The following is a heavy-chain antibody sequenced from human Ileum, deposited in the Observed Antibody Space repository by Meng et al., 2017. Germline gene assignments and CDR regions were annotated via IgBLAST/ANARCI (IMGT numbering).Heavy chain of an antibody. V-gene: IGHV1-18*01. D-gene: IGHD3-16*01. CDR3: ARDQNYAYGMDV. CDR1: GYTFTSHT. J-gene: IGHJ6*02. Sequence: ASVKVSCKASGYTFTSHTISWVRQAPGQGLEWMGWISTYNGNAKSPQKFQGRVTMTTDTSTSMAYMELRSLRSDDTAVYYCARDQNYAYGMDVWGQGTTVTVSS. CDR2: ISTYNGNA.